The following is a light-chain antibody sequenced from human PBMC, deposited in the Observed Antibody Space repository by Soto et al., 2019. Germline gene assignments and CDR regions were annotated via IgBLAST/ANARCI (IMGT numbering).Light chain of an antibody. CDR3: QQYNNWPPLT. V-gene: IGKV3-15*01. CDR1: QNVFSN. J-gene: IGKJ4*01. Sequence: EIVMTQSPGTLSVSPGERATLSCRASQNVFSNVAWYQQRPGQPPRLLISGASTRATGVSARFSASGSGTDFTLTISSLQSEDFAVYYCQQYNNWPPLTFGGGTKVDIK. CDR2: GAS.